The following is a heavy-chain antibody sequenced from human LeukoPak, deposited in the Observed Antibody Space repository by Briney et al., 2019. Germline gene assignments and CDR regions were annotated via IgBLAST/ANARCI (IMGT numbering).Heavy chain of an antibody. Sequence: SVKVSCKASGGTFSSYAISWVRQAPGQGLEWMGGIIPIFGTANYAQKFQGRVTITVDESTSTAYMELSSLRSEDTAVYYCARGDIVVAALDYWGQGTLVTVSS. CDR3: ARGDIVVAALDY. V-gene: IGHV1-69*13. CDR2: IIPIFGTA. CDR1: GGTFSSYA. J-gene: IGHJ4*02. D-gene: IGHD2-2*01.